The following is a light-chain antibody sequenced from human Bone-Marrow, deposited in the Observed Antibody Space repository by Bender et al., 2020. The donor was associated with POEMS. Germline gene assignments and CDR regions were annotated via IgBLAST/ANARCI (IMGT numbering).Light chain of an antibody. V-gene: IGLV1-44*01. J-gene: IGLJ1*01. Sequence: QSVLTQPPSASGTPGQRVTISCSGGSSNIGAHAVNWYQHLPGTAPKLLIYSSHRRPSEVPDRFSGSRSGTSASLAISGLQAEDEADYYCSSYAAYNSYVFGTGTKVTVL. CDR3: SSYAAYNSYV. CDR2: SSH. CDR1: SSNIGAHA.